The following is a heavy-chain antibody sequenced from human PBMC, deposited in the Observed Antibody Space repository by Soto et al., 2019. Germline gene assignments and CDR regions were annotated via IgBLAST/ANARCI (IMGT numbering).Heavy chain of an antibody. J-gene: IGHJ4*02. CDR3: ARGLQSLFDY. Sequence: PGGSLRLSCAGSGFIFGHYAMTWVRQAPGKGLEWISAISGRGDSTYYADAVKGRFTISRDNSKNTLYVQMTSLRAEDTAVYYCARGLQSLFDYWGQGTLVTVSS. CDR2: ISGRGDST. V-gene: IGHV3-23*01. CDR1: GFIFGHYA.